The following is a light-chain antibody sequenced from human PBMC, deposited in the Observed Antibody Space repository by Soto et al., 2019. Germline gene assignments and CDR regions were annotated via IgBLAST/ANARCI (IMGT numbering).Light chain of an antibody. CDR2: AAS. V-gene: IGKV1-39*01. J-gene: IGKJ5*01. Sequence: DIQMTQSPSTLSASVGDRVTITCRASQSISSWLAWYQQKPGTAPKLLIYAASSLQSGVPSRFSGSGSGTDFTLTISSLQPEDFATYYCQQSYNSPPITFGQGTRLEIK. CDR3: QQSYNSPPIT. CDR1: QSISSW.